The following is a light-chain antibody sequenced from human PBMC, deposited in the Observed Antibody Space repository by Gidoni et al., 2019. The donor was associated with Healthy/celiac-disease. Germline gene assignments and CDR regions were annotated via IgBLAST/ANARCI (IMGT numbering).Light chain of an antibody. CDR2: DNN. J-gene: IGLJ3*02. Sequence: QSVLTQPPSVSAAPGQKVTISCSGSSSNIGNNYVSWYQQLPGTAPKLPIYDNNKRPSGIPDRFSGSKSGTSATLGITGLQTGDEADYYCGTWDSSLGALFGGGTKLTVL. CDR1: SSNIGNNY. V-gene: IGLV1-51*01. CDR3: GTWDSSLGAL.